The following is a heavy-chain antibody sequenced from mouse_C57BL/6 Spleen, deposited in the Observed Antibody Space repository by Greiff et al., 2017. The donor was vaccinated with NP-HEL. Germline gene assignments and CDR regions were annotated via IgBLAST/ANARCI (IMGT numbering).Heavy chain of an antibody. CDR2: IDPANGTT. D-gene: IGHD1-1*01. CDR3: ARWYDGSRGGYFDV. J-gene: IGHJ1*03. V-gene: IGHV14-3*01. CDR1: GFNIKNTY. Sequence: EVQLQQSVAELVRPGASVKLSCTASGFNIKNTYMHWVKQSPEQGLEWIGSIDPANGTTKYAPKFQGKATITADTSSNTAYLQLSSLTSEDTAIYYCARWYDGSRGGYFDVWGTGTTVTVSS.